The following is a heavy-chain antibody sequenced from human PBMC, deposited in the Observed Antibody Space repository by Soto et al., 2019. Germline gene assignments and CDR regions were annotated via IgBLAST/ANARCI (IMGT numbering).Heavy chain of an antibody. J-gene: IGHJ4*02. V-gene: IGHV3-23*01. CDR2: ISGSGGST. D-gene: IGHD6-19*01. CDR1: VFTFSSYA. Sequence: PGGSLRLSCAASVFTFSSYAMSWVRQAPGKGLEWVSAISGSGGSTYYADSVKGRFTISRDNSKNTLYLQMNSLRAEDTAVYYCAKWGYSSGSLGYWGQGTLVTVSS. CDR3: AKWGYSSGSLGY.